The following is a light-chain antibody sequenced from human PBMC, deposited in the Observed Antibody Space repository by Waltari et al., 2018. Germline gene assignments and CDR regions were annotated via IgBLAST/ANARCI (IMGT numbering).Light chain of an antibody. CDR1: LRISSY. CDR2: GTT. CDR3: QQTYRTPRT. Sequence: DIQMTQSPSSLPASVGDRVTISCRASLRISSYLNWYQQKPGKAPRLLIYGTTSLQSGVPSRFSGSGSGTDFTLTISSLQPEDFETYYCQQTYRTPRTFGQGTKVDI. V-gene: IGKV1-39*01. J-gene: IGKJ1*01.